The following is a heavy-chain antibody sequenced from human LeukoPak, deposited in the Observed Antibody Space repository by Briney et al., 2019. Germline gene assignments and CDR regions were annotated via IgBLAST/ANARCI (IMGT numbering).Heavy chain of an antibody. V-gene: IGHV3-23*01. CDR2: ISGSGGST. J-gene: IGHJ4*02. Sequence: GGPLRLSCAASGFTFSSYAMSWVRQAPGKGLEWVSAISGSGGSTYYADSVKGRFTISRDNSKNTLYLQMNSLRAEDTAVYYCAKDPSIAVAGAFDYWGQGTLVTVSS. CDR1: GFTFSSYA. D-gene: IGHD6-19*01. CDR3: AKDPSIAVAGAFDY.